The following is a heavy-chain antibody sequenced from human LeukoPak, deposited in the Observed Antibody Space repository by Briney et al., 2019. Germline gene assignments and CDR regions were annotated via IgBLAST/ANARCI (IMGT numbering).Heavy chain of an antibody. J-gene: IGHJ4*02. CDR2: INNDGSST. V-gene: IGHV3-74*01. Sequence: PGGSLRLSCAASGFTFSTYWMHWVRHAPGKGLVWVSHINNDGSSTNYADSVKGRFTISRDNAKNAVYLQMNSLRVEDTAVYYCATILRGIIMPDYWGQGILVTVSS. CDR3: ATILRGIIMPDY. CDR1: GFTFSTYW. D-gene: IGHD3-10*01.